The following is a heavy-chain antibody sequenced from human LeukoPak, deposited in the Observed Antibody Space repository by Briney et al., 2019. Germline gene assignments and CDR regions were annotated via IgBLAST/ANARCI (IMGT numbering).Heavy chain of an antibody. V-gene: IGHV4-61*02. D-gene: IGHD2-2*01. CDR1: GGSISSGSYY. CDR2: IYTSGST. Sequence: SETLSLTCTVSGGSISSGSYYWSWIRQPAGKGLEWIGRIYTSGSTNYNPSLKSRVTISVDTSKNQFSLKLSSVTAADTAVYYCARVCSTSCYDAFDIWGQGTMVTASS. CDR3: ARVCSTSCYDAFDI. J-gene: IGHJ3*02.